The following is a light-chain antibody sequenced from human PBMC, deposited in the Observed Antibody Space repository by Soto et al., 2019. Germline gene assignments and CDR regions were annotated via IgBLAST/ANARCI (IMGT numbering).Light chain of an antibody. V-gene: IGLV1-40*01. CDR2: GNS. Sequence: QSVLTQPPSLSGAPGQRVTISCTGSSSNIGAGYDVHWYQQLPGTAPKLLIYGNSNRPSGVPDRFSGSKSCTSASLAITGLQAEDEADYYCQAHDSSLSGWVFGGGTKLTVL. CDR1: SSNIGAGYD. CDR3: QAHDSSLSGWV. J-gene: IGLJ3*02.